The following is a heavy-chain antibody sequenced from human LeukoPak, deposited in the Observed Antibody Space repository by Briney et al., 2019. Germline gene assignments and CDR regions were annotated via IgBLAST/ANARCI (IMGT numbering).Heavy chain of an antibody. CDR2: INTNTGNP. V-gene: IGHV7-4-1*02. CDR1: GYTFTSYA. D-gene: IGHD6-19*01. CDR3: ARDHMAVVSYPGEWFDP. Sequence: VASVKVSCKASGYTFTSYAMNWVRQAPGQGLEWMGWINTNTGNPTYAQGFTGRFVFSLDTSVSTAYLQISSLKAEDTAVYYCARDHMAVVSYPGEWFDPWGQGTLVTVSS. J-gene: IGHJ5*02.